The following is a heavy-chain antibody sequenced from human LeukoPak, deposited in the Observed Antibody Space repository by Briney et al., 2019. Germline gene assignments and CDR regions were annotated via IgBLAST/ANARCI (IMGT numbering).Heavy chain of an antibody. CDR1: GGTFSSYA. CDR3: ARAGSGSYPPYYFDY. CDR2: IIPIFGTA. V-gene: IGHV1-69*13. Sequence: ASVKVSCKASGGTFSSYAISWVRQAPGQGLEWMGGIIPIFGTANYAQKFQGRVTITADESTSTAYMELSSLRSEDTAVYYCARAGSGSYPPYYFDYWGQGTLVTVSS. J-gene: IGHJ4*02. D-gene: IGHD1-26*01.